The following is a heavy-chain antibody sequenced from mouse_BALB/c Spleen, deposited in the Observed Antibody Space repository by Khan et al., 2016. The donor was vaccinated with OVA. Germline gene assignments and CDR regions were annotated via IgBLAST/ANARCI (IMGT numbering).Heavy chain of an antibody. CDR1: GYTFTDYT. CDR2: INPNNGDT. CDR3: ARTGDGSLGY. J-gene: IGHJ2*01. V-gene: IGHV1-18*01. Sequence: EVQLQQSGPELVKPGTSVKISCKASGYTFTDYTMDWVKQSHGKSLEWIGDINPNNGDTFYNQKFKDKAALTVDKSSSTAFMELRSLTSEDTAVYYCARTGDGSLGYWGQGTTLTVSS. D-gene: IGHD4-1*01.